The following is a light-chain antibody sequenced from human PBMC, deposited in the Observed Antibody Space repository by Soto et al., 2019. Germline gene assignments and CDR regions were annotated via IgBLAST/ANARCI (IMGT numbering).Light chain of an antibody. CDR1: SSNIGNRY. J-gene: IGLJ2*01. CDR3: GTLDSSLNTGV. V-gene: IGLV1-51*02. Sequence: QSVLTQPPSVAAAPGQNVTISCSGSSSNIGNRYVSWYQQLPGTAPKLLIYENNRRPSGIPDRFSGSKSGTSATLGITGLQTGDEDDYYCGTLDSSLNTGVFGGGTKLTVL. CDR2: ENN.